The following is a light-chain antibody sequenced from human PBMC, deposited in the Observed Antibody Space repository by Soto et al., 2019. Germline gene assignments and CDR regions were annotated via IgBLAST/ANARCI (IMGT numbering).Light chain of an antibody. CDR2: EVS. CDR3: SSYTSSRTLV. V-gene: IGLV2-14*01. Sequence: QSVRTQPASVSGSPGQSITISCTGTSSDVGGYSYVSWYQHHPGKAPELMIYEVSNRPSGVSNRFSSSKSGNTASLTISGLQAEDEADYHCSSYTSSRTLVFGTGTKVTVL. CDR1: SSDVGGYSY. J-gene: IGLJ1*01.